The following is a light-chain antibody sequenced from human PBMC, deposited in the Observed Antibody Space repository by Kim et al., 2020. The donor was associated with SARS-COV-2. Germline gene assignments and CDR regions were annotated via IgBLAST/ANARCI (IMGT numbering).Light chain of an antibody. CDR3: QQYNDWPLLT. CDR2: GAS. CDR1: QSVRNN. J-gene: IGKJ4*01. V-gene: IGKV3-15*01. Sequence: IVMTQSPATLSVSPGERVTLSCRASQSVRNNLAWYQQRAGQAPSLLIYGASTRATDVSDRFSGSGSGTEFTLTIRSLQSEDLAVYYCQQYNDWPLLTFGGGTKVDIK.